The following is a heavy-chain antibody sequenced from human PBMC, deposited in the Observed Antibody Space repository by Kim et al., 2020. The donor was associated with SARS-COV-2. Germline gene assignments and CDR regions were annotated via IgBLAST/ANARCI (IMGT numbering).Heavy chain of an antibody. CDR2: ISSSSSTI. CDR1: GFTFSSYS. D-gene: IGHD2-2*01. Sequence: GGSLRLSCAASGFTFSSYSMNWVRQAPGKGLEWVSYISSSSSTIYYADSVKGRFTISRDNAKNSLYLQMNSLRDEDTAVYYCARDRDRYCSSTSCYVYYYYGMDVWGQGTTVTVSS. CDR3: ARDRDRYCSSTSCYVYYYYGMDV. J-gene: IGHJ6*02. V-gene: IGHV3-48*02.